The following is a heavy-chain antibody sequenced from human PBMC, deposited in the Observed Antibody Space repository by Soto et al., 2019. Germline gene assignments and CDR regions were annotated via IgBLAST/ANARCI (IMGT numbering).Heavy chain of an antibody. D-gene: IGHD6-13*01. V-gene: IGHV3-9*01. J-gene: IGHJ6*02. CDR2: ISWNSGSI. CDR1: GFTFDDYA. Sequence: GGSLRLSCAASGFTFDDYAMHWVRQAPGKGLEWVSGISWNSGSIGYADSVKGRFTISRDNAKNSLYLQMNSLRAEDTALYYCAKDTRGAAAGYYYYYGMDVWGQGTTVTVSS. CDR3: AKDTRGAAAGYYYYYGMDV.